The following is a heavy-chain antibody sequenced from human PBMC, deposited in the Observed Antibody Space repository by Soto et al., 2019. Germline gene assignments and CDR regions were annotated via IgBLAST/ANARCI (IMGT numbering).Heavy chain of an antibody. CDR2: INHSGST. V-gene: IGHV4-34*01. Sequence: SETQSHTYTVYGGSFRGFYWSWIRQPPGKGLEWIGEINHSGSTNYNPSLKSRVTISVDTSKNQFSLKLSSVTAADTAVYYCARGRSSSGWSGSDYWGQGNLVTGSS. J-gene: IGHJ4*02. D-gene: IGHD6-19*01. CDR3: ARGRSSSGWSGSDY. CDR1: GGSFRGFY.